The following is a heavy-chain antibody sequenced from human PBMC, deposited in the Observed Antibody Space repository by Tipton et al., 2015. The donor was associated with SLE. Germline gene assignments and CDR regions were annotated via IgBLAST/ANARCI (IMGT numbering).Heavy chain of an antibody. CDR1: GASISSGAYY. CDR3: TRTSTKEVI. D-gene: IGHD2-8*01. Sequence: TLSLTCTVSGASISSGAYYWSWTRQPAGRGLEWIGSIYYSGSTYYNPSLKSRVTISVDTSKNQLSLNLNSVTAADSGVYYCTRTSTKEVIWGQGALVTVSS. CDR2: IYYSGST. V-gene: IGHV4-61*10. J-gene: IGHJ4*02.